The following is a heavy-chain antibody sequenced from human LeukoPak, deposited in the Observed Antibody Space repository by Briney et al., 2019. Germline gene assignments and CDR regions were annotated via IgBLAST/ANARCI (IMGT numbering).Heavy chain of an antibody. D-gene: IGHD1-26*01. V-gene: IGHV3-9*01. J-gene: IGHJ4*02. CDR3: AKDKNIVGATRAFDY. CDR1: GFTFDDYA. CDR2: ISWNSGIV. Sequence: GGSLRLSCAASGFTFDDYAMHWVRQAPGKGLEWVSGISWNSGIVGYADSVKGRFTVSRDNAKNSLYLQMSSLRAEDTALYYCAKDKNIVGATRAFDYWGQGTLVTVSS.